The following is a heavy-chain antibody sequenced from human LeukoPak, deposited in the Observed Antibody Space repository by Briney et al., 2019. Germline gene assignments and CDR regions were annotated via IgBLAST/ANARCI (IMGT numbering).Heavy chain of an antibody. CDR1: GFTFSSYG. J-gene: IGHJ4*02. V-gene: IGHV3-30*18. CDR3: AKDDAMIRGVIME. Sequence: GRSLRLSCAASGFTFSSYGMHWVRQAPGMGLEWTALTSYDGSNKYYTDSVKGRFTISRDNSKNTLYLQMNSLKPEDTAVYYCAKDDAMIRGVIMEWGQGTLVTVSS. CDR2: TSYDGSNK. D-gene: IGHD3-10*01.